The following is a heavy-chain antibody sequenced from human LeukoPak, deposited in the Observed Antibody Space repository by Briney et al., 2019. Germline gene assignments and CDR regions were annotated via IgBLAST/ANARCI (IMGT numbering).Heavy chain of an antibody. Sequence: PGGSLRLSCAASGFTFSDNYMSWIRQAPGRGLEWVSSIRPSGDNTYYGDSVKGRFTISRDNSKNTVYLQMNNRRVDDTALYYCARVAGWHWFDPWGQGTLVTVSS. CDR3: ARVAGWHWFDP. V-gene: IGHV3-23*01. D-gene: IGHD6-19*01. CDR2: IRPSGDNT. CDR1: GFTFSDNY. J-gene: IGHJ5*02.